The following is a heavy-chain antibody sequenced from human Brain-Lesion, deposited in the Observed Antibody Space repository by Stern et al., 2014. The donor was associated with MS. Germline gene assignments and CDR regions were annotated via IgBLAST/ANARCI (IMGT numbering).Heavy chain of an antibody. CDR3: AKNPGGFTID. D-gene: IGHD3-3*01. V-gene: IGHV3-30*18. Sequence: VQLVESGGGVVQPGRSRRLSCAASGFTFSSYDLHWVRQGPGKGLGWVASISYDGSNKYYADSVKGRFTISRDNSKNTLFLQMNSLRTEDTAVYYCAKNPGGFTIDWGQGTLVTVSS. CDR1: GFTFSSYD. CDR2: ISYDGSNK. J-gene: IGHJ4*02.